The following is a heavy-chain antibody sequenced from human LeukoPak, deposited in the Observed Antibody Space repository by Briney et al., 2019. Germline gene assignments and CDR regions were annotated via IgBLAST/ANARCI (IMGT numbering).Heavy chain of an antibody. V-gene: IGHV4-59*01. D-gene: IGHD3-10*01. Sequence: PSETLSLTCNVSGGSISGYHWSWIRQPPGKGLEWLGYIYYSGSSNYNPSLKSRVTMSADTSKNQFSLKLSSVTAADTAVYYCAREIPYYYGSGSYGMDVWGQGTTVTVSS. CDR1: GGSISGYH. CDR3: AREIPYYYGSGSYGMDV. J-gene: IGHJ6*02. CDR2: IYYSGSS.